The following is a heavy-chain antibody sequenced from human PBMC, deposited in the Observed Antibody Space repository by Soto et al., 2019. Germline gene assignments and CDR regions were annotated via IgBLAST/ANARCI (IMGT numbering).Heavy chain of an antibody. CDR1: GFSFSNYA. J-gene: IGHJ4*02. V-gene: IGHV3-33*01. D-gene: IGHD1-26*01. CDR2: IWYDGSNK. Sequence: GGALRLSCAAYGFSFSNYAMHWVRQAPGKGLEWVAVIWYDGSNKYYADSVKGRFTISKDNSQTTVYLQMNSLRAEDSAVYYCTRDPYGGSRYYFDSWGQGTLVTVSS. CDR3: TRDPYGGSRYYFDS.